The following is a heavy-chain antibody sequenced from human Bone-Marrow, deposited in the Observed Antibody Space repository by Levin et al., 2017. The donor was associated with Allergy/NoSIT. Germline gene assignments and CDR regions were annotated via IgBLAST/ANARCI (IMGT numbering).Heavy chain of an antibody. D-gene: IGHD1-1*01. CDR2: IVNSGST. V-gene: IGHV3-23*01. J-gene: IGHJ4*02. CDR3: AKGSTTGTTRSDY. Sequence: GSLRLSCAASGFTFSSYAMSWVRQAPGKGLEWISSIVNSGSTYYADSVKGRFTISRDNSKNTLYLQMNSLRAEDTAEYYCAKGSTTGTTRSDYWGQGTLVTVSS. CDR1: GFTFSSYA.